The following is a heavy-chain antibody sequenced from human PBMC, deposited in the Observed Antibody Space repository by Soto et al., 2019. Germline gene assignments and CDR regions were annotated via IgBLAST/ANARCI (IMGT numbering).Heavy chain of an antibody. Sequence: GGSLRLSCAASGFTFSNSWMSWVRQAPGKGLEWVANIKEDGSEKDYVDPVKGRFTITRDNAKNSLYLQMNNLRAEDTAVYFCTRNRFGMDVRGQGTRVTVYS. J-gene: IGHJ6*02. V-gene: IGHV3-7*03. CDR2: IKEDGSEK. CDR3: TRNRFGMDV. CDR1: GFTFSNSW.